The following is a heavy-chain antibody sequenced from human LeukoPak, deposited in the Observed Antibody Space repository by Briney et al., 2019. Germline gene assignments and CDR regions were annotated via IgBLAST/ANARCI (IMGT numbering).Heavy chain of an antibody. CDR2: ISSNGDSI. D-gene: IGHD6-13*01. J-gene: IGHJ6*02. CDR1: GFTFSSYA. Sequence: GGSLRLSCSASGFTFSSYAMHWVRQAPGKGLEYVSSISSNGDSIYYADSVKGRFTISRDNSKNTLYLQMSSLRAEDAAVYYCVKAGASSSGEVYYYYYGMDVWGQGTTVTVAS. V-gene: IGHV3-64D*09. CDR3: VKAGASSSGEVYYYYYGMDV.